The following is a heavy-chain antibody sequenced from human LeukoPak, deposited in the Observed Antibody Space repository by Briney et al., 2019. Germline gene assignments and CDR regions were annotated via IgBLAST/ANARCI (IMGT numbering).Heavy chain of an antibody. J-gene: IGHJ6*02. CDR1: GYTFTSYG. CDR3: ARDQNSGSLLDYYYGMDV. CDR2: IIPILGIA. Sequence: GASVKVSCKASGYTFTSYGISWVRQAPGQGLEWMGRIIPILGIANYAQKFQGRVTITADKSTSTAYMELSSLRSEDTAVYYCARDQNSGSLLDYYYGMDVWGQGTTVTVSS. V-gene: IGHV1-69*04. D-gene: IGHD1-26*01.